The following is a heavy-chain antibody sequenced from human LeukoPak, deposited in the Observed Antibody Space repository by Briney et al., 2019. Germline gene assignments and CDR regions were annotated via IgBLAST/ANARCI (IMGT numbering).Heavy chain of an antibody. CDR2: ISGSGGTT. V-gene: IGHV3-23*01. CDR1: GFSFSSYA. J-gene: IGHJ4*02. Sequence: AGGSLRLSCAASGFSFSSYAMTWVRQAPGKGLEWVSAISGSGGTTYYADSVKGRFTISRDNAKNSLYLQMNSLRAEDTAVYYCARGPGYEGFWGQGTLVTVSS. CDR3: ARGPGYEGF. D-gene: IGHD5-18*01.